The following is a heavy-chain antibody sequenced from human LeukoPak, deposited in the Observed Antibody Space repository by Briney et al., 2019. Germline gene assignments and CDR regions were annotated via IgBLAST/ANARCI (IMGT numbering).Heavy chain of an antibody. CDR2: INHSGST. CDR3: ARSSGTGTFSY. Sequence: SETLSLTCTVSGGSISSYYWSWIRQPPGKGLEWIGEINHSGSTNYNPSLKSRVTISVDTSKNQFSLKLSSVTAADTAVYYCARSSGTGTFSYWGQGTLVTVSS. V-gene: IGHV4-34*01. J-gene: IGHJ4*02. D-gene: IGHD6-25*01. CDR1: GGSISSYY.